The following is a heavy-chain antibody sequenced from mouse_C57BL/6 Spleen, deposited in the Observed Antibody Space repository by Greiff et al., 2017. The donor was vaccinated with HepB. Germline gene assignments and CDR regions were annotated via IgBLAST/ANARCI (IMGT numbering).Heavy chain of an antibody. V-gene: IGHV1-7*01. CDR2: INPSSGYT. J-gene: IGHJ4*01. CDR1: GYTFTSYW. Sequence: QVQLQQSGAELANPGASVKLSCKSSGYTFTSYWMHWVKQSPGQGLEWIGYINPSSGYTKYNQKFNDKATLTADKSSSTAYMQLSSLTYEDSAVYYCARSGGSSYDDAMDYWGQGTSVTVSS. D-gene: IGHD1-1*01. CDR3: ARSGGSSYDDAMDY.